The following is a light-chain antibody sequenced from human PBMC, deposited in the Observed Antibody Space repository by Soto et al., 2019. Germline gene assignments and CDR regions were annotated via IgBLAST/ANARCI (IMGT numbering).Light chain of an antibody. CDR1: RSDVGAYNY. Sequence: QSALTQPASVSGSPGQSITISCTGTRSDVGAYNYVSWYQQNPGKAPKLMIYDVINRPSGVSNRFSGSKSGNTASLTISGLQAEDEADYYCSSYTSSITVVFGGGTKVTVL. J-gene: IGLJ2*01. CDR2: DVI. CDR3: SSYTSSITVV. V-gene: IGLV2-14*01.